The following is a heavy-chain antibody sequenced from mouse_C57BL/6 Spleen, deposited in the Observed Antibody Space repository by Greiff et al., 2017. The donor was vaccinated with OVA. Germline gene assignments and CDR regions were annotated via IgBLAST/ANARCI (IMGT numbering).Heavy chain of an antibody. CDR3: ARGGGSSVWYFDV. J-gene: IGHJ1*03. CDR2: IDPSDSET. D-gene: IGHD1-1*01. Sequence: QVQLQQPGAELVRPGSSVKLSCKASGYTFTSYWMHWVKQRPIQGLEWIGNIDPSDSETHYNQKFKDKATLTVDKSSSTAYMQLSSLTSEDSAVYYCARGGGSSVWYFDVWGTGTTVTVSS. V-gene: IGHV1-52*01. CDR1: GYTFTSYW.